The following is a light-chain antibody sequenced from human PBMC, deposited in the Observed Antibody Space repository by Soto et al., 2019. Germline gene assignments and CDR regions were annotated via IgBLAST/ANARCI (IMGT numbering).Light chain of an antibody. V-gene: IGKV3-15*01. Sequence: ETVMTQSPATLSVCPGERATLSCWASQSVNSNLAWYQQKLGQAPRVLIYGASTRATGIPARFSGSGSETEFILTISSLQSEDSATYYCQHYNTWPWTFGQGTKVDIK. CDR3: QHYNTWPWT. CDR2: GAS. CDR1: QSVNSN. J-gene: IGKJ1*01.